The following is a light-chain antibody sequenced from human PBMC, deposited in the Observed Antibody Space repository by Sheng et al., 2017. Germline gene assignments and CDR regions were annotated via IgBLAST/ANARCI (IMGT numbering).Light chain of an antibody. V-gene: IGKV1-39*01. CDR2: GTS. J-gene: IGKJ3*01. Sequence: DIQMTQSPSSLSASVGRPSHHHLPGKSDHRQIFKLYQQRAGQAPSLLIYGTSNLQIGVPSRSVAVDLRQISTLTITSLQPEDFATYYCQQSYSITPTFGPGTEVEMK. CDR3: QQSYSITPT. CDR1: DHRQI.